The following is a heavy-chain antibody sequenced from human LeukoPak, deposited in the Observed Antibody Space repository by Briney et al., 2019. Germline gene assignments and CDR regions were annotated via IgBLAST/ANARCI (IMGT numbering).Heavy chain of an antibody. D-gene: IGHD3-22*01. Sequence: GGSPRLSCVVSGFTCNDHEMNWVRQAPGKGLEWVAVISYDGSNKYYADSVKGRFTISRDNSKNTLYLQMNSLRAEDTAVYYCARQILSYCYDSSGYYDYWGQGTLVTVSS. CDR1: GFTCNDHE. J-gene: IGHJ4*02. CDR3: ARQILSYCYDSSGYYDY. CDR2: ISYDGSNK. V-gene: IGHV3-30-3*01.